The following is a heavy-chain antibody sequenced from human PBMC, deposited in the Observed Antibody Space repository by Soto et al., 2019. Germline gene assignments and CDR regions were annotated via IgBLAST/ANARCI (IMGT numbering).Heavy chain of an antibody. Sequence: EVQLVESGGGLVQPGGSLRLSCAASGFTFSTSWVNWVRQAPGKGLEWVANINPDGSAQYYVDSVKGRFTISRDNAKNSLFLQVNSLRADDTAVYYCTIISRGPPSDHWGQGTLVTVSS. V-gene: IGHV3-7*03. D-gene: IGHD3-10*01. CDR2: INPDGSAQ. J-gene: IGHJ4*02. CDR3: TIISRGPPSDH. CDR1: GFTFSTSW.